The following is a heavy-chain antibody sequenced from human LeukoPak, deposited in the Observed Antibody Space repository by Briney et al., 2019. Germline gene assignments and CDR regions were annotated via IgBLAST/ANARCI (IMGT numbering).Heavy chain of an antibody. CDR1: GGSFSSFT. CDR2: IVPKYYTT. D-gene: IGHD5-24*01. CDR3: ARDYTIKDPYFDY. Sequence: VKVSCKASGGSFSSFTINWMRQAPGQGLEWMGEIVPKYYTTNYAQKFQGRVTISADSSTSTAYMELSSLTSEDTAVYYCARDYTIKDPYFDYWGQGTLVTVSS. V-gene: IGHV1-69*01. J-gene: IGHJ4*02.